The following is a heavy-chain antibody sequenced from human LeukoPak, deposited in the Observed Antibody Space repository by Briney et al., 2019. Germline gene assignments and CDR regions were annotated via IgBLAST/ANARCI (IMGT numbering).Heavy chain of an antibody. CDR2: ISTSSTYI. D-gene: IGHD3-10*01. J-gene: IGHJ4*02. CDR3: ARDPSLGKIQGLPFYGSGYSRALDY. CDR1: GFTFSSYS. V-gene: IGHV3-21*01. Sequence: RSGGSLRLSCAASGFTFSSYSMNWVRQAPGKGLEWVSSISTSSTYIYYADSVKGRFTISRDNANNSLYLQMNSLRAEDTAVYYCARDPSLGKIQGLPFYGSGYSRALDYWGQGTLVTVSS.